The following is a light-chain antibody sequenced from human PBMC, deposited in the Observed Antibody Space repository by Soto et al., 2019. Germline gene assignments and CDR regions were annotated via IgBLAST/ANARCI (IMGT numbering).Light chain of an antibody. J-gene: IGKJ4*01. Sequence: DIQMTQSPSSLSASVGDRVTLTCRASEGIGRDLDWYQQKPGKAPKLLIYAASNLESGVPSRFSGSGSGTDFTLTISSLQLEDFATYYCQQNYSTPLAFGGGTKVDIK. CDR2: AAS. CDR3: QQNYSTPLA. V-gene: IGKV1-39*01. CDR1: EGIGRD.